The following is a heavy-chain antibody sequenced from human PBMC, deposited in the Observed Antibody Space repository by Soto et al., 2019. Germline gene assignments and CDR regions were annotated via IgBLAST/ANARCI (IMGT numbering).Heavy chain of an antibody. CDR2: ISGYNGNT. CDR3: ARVDYYDSSGDYGY. J-gene: IGHJ4*02. D-gene: IGHD3-22*01. CDR1: GYTFTISG. V-gene: IGHV1-18*04. Sequence: QVQLVQSGAEVKKPGASVKVSCKASGYTFTISGISWVRQAPGQGLEWMGWISGYNGNTDYAQNLQDRVTLTTDASTSSVYMELRSLRSDDTAVYYCARVDYYDSSGDYGYWGQGTLITVSS.